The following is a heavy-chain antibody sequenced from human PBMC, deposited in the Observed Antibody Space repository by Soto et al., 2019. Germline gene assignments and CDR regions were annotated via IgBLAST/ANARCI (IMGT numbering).Heavy chain of an antibody. D-gene: IGHD3-3*01. V-gene: IGHV3-9*01. CDR1: GFTFDDYA. CDR3: AKAADITIFGVVIT. Sequence: GGSLRLSCAASGFTFDDYAMHWVRQAPGKGLEWVSGISWNSGSIGYAGSVKGRFTISRDNAKNSLYLQMNSLRAEDTALYYCAKAADITIFGVVITWGQGTLVTVSS. CDR2: ISWNSGSI. J-gene: IGHJ5*02.